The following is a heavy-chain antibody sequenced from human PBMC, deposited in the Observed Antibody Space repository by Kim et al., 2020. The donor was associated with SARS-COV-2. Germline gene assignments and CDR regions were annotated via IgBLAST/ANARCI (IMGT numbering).Heavy chain of an antibody. V-gene: IGHV3-53*01. CDR2: IYSGGTT. CDR3: ARGASNYGY. CDR1: GFSVSSNY. J-gene: IGHJ4*02. Sequence: GGSLRLSCAATGFSVSSNYMTWVRQAPGKGLEWVSVIYSGGTTYYADSVRGRFSISRDNSKNTMYLQMNSLRGEDTAVYYCARGASNYGYWGQGNLVTVS. D-gene: IGHD4-4*01.